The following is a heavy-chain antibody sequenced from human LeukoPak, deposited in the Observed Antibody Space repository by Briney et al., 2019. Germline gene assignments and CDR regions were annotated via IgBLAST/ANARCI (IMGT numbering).Heavy chain of an antibody. Sequence: PSETLSLTCTVSGDSLSSYYWSWVRQPAGKGLEWVGRIYTTGSTNYTPSLKSRVTMSVDTSKNKFFLKLSSVTAADTAVYYCARAGYSSTWGEWFDPWGQGTLVTVSS. J-gene: IGHJ5*02. V-gene: IGHV4-4*07. CDR1: GDSLSSYY. CDR3: ARAGYSSTWGEWFDP. D-gene: IGHD6-13*01. CDR2: IYTTGST.